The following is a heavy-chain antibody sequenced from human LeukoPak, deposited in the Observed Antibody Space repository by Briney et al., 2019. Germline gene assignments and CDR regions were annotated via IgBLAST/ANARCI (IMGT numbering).Heavy chain of an antibody. D-gene: IGHD3-10*01. J-gene: IGHJ5*02. CDR1: GGSISSCY. CDR2: IYYSGST. V-gene: IGHV4-59*01. Sequence: SETLSLTCTVSGGSISSCYWSWIRQPPGKGLEWIGYIYYSGSTNYNPSLKSRVTISVDTSKNQFSLKLTSVTAADTAVYFCARGGYYGSGNDFRFDPWGQGTLVTVSS. CDR3: ARGGYYGSGNDFRFDP.